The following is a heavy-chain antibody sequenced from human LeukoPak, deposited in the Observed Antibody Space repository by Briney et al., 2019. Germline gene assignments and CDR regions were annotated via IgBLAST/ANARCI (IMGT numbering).Heavy chain of an antibody. V-gene: IGHV6-1*01. J-gene: IGHJ4*02. D-gene: IGHD5-24*01. CDR1: GDSVSSNSGG. CDR2: TYYNSKWYN. Sequence: SQGLSLTCAISGDSVSSNSGGWNWIRQSPSRGLEWLGRTYYNSKWYNDYAVSVKSRMTINPDTSKNQFSLQLNSVTPEDTAVYYCARGWLQSGFDYWGQGTLVTVSS. CDR3: ARGWLQSGFDY.